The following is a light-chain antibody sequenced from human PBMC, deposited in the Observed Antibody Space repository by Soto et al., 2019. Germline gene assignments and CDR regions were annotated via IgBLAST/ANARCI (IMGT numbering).Light chain of an antibody. CDR2: AAS. CDR3: QQSYSTPHT. Sequence: DIQMTQSPSSLSASVGDRVTITCRASQSISSYLNWYQQKPGKAPKLLIYAASRLQSGVPSRFSGRVSGTDFSLTISRLQPEDFATYYCQQSYSTPHTFGQGTKLEIK. CDR1: QSISSY. V-gene: IGKV1-39*01. J-gene: IGKJ2*01.